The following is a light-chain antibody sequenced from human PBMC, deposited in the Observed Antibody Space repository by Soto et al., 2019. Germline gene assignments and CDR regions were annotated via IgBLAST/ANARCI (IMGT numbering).Light chain of an antibody. J-gene: IGLJ1*01. V-gene: IGLV1-44*01. Sequence: QSVLTQPPSASGTPGQRVTFSCSGSSSNIGTNAVSWYQQLPGAAPKLLIKSNDQRPSGVPDRFSGSKSGASASLAIRGLQSEDGADYYCAAWDDSLNGYVFGTGTKLTV. CDR3: AAWDDSLNGYV. CDR1: SSNIGTNA. CDR2: SND.